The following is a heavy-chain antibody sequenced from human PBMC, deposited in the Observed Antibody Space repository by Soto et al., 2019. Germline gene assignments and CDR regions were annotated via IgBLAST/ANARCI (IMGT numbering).Heavy chain of an antibody. CDR3: ARVITTPYYYYGMDV. CDR1: GGSFSGYY. Sequence: PSETLSLTCAVYGGSFSGYYWSWIRQPPGKGLEWIGEINHSGSTNYNPSLKSRVTISVDTPKNQFSLKLSSVTAADTAVYYCARVITTPYYYYGMDVWGQGTTVTVSS. D-gene: IGHD1-1*01. J-gene: IGHJ6*02. V-gene: IGHV4-34*01. CDR2: INHSGST.